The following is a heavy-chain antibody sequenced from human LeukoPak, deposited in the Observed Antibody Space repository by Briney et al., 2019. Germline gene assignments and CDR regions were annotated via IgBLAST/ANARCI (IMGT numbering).Heavy chain of an antibody. CDR3: ARDPRLVRTYSDYYYMDV. Sequence: GGSLRLSCAASGFTFSSYTMNWVRQAPGEGLEGVSSITSSSSSIYYADSVKGRITISRDNARNSLYLQMNSLRAEDTAVYYCARDPRLVRTYSDYYYMDVWGKGTTVTVSS. J-gene: IGHJ6*03. CDR1: GFTFSSYT. D-gene: IGHD4-23*01. CDR2: ITSSSSSI. V-gene: IGHV3-21*01.